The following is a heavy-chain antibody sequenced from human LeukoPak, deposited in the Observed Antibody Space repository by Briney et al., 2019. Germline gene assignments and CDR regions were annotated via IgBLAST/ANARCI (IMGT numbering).Heavy chain of an antibody. CDR2: IRQDGSDR. CDR1: GFTFSSYW. V-gene: IGHV3-7*01. J-gene: IGHJ2*01. CDR3: TRWVDWYLDL. Sequence: GSLRLSCXASGFTFSSYWMSWVRQAPGKGLEWVANIRQDGSDRYYVDSVKGRFTISRDNAKNSLYLQMNSLRAEDTAVYYCTRWVDWYLDLWGRGTLVTVSS.